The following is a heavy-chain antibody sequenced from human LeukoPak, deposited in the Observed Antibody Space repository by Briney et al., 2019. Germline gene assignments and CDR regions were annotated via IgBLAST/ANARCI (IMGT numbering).Heavy chain of an antibody. CDR3: ARIPLIYSSSSYGLSYFDY. D-gene: IGHD6-6*01. CDR2: IYPSGNT. J-gene: IGHJ4*02. Sequence: PSETLSLTCSVSGESISSSRHYWSWIRQPAGQGLEWIGRIYPSGNTNYNPSLKSRATISLDTSKNQFSLNLKSVTAADTAMYYCARIPLIYSSSSYGLSYFDYWGQGTLVTVSS. V-gene: IGHV4-61*02. CDR1: GESISSSRHY.